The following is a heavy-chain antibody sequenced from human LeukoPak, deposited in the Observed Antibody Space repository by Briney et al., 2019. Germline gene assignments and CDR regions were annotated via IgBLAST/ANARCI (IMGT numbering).Heavy chain of an antibody. CDR2: FDPEDGET. J-gene: IGHJ3*02. Sequence: ASVKVSCKVSGYTLTELSMHWVRQAPGKGLEWMGGFDPEDGETIYAQKFQGRVTMTEDTSTDTAYMELSSLRSEDTAVYYCARAAYCGGDCHDAFDIWGQGTMVTVSS. CDR3: ARAAYCGGDCHDAFDI. D-gene: IGHD2-21*02. CDR1: GYTLTELS. V-gene: IGHV1-24*01.